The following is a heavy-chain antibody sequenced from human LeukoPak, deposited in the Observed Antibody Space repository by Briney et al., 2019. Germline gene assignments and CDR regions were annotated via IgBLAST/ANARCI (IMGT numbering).Heavy chain of an antibody. V-gene: IGHV4-34*01. D-gene: IGHD3-3*01. CDR1: GGSFSGYY. Sequence: SETLSLTCAVYGGSFSGYYWSWIRQPPGKGLEWIGEINHSGSTNYNPSLKSRVTISVDTSKNQFSLKLSSVTAADTAVYYCARTGPYDFWSGYPHYYGMDVWGQGTTVTVSS. CDR2: INHSGST. J-gene: IGHJ6*02. CDR3: ARTGPYDFWSGYPHYYGMDV.